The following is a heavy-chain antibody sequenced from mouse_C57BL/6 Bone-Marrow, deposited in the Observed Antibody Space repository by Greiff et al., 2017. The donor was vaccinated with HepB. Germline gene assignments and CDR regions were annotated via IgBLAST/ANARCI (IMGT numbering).Heavy chain of an antibody. J-gene: IGHJ1*03. Sequence: EVQRVESGGGLVKPGGSLKLSCAASGFTFSDYGMHWVRQAPEKGLEWVAYISSGSSTIYYADTVKGRFTIYRDNAKNTLFLQMTSLRSEDTAMYYCAKGWYFDVWGTGTTVTVSS. CDR1: GFTFSDYG. CDR3: AKGWYFDV. V-gene: IGHV5-17*01. CDR2: ISSGSSTI.